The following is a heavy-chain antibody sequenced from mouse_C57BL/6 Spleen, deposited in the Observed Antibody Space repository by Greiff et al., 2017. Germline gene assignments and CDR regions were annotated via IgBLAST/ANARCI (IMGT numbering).Heavy chain of an antibody. CDR1: GFTFSDYG. V-gene: IGHV5-17*01. D-gene: IGHD3-2*02. J-gene: IGHJ3*01. CDR2: INSGSSTT. CDR3: ARGAAQSWFAD. Sequence: DVQLVESGGGLVKPGGSLKLSCAASGFTFSDYGMHWVRQAPEEGLEWVAYINSGSSTTYYADTVKGRFTISRDNAKNTLFLQMTSLRSEDTAIFYCARGAAQSWFADGGQGTLVTVSA.